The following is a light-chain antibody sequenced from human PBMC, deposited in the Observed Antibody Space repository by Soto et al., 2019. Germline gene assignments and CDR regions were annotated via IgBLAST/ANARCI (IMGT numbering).Light chain of an antibody. CDR1: QTVRSNF. V-gene: IGKV3-20*01. Sequence: EIGLTQSPGTLSLSPGERAPLSCRASQTVRSNFLAWYQQKPGQAPRLLIYGASSRATGIPDRFSGSGSGTDFTLTISRLEPEDFAVYYCQQYGSSPFTFGPGTKVDIK. CDR2: GAS. J-gene: IGKJ3*01. CDR3: QQYGSSPFT.